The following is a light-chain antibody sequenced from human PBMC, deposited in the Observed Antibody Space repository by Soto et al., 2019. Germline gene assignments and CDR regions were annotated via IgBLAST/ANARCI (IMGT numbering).Light chain of an antibody. CDR1: SSNIGNNY. V-gene: IGLV1-51*02. Sequence: QSVLMQPPSVSAAPGQKVTISCSGSSSNIGNNYVSWYQQLPGTAPKLLIYENNKRPSGIPDRFSGSKSGTSATLGITGLQTGDEADYYCGTWDSSLSAPVFGGGTKVTVL. CDR2: ENN. CDR3: GTWDSSLSAPV. J-gene: IGLJ3*02.